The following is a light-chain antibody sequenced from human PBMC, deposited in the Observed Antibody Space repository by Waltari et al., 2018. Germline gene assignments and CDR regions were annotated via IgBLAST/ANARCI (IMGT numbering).Light chain of an antibody. J-gene: IGKJ3*01. CDR3: LQHSNWPRFT. CDR2: DSS. V-gene: IGKV3-11*01. CDR1: QSVSRY. Sequence: DIVLSQSPATLSLSPGERATLSCRASQSVSRYLAWFNQKPGQAPRLLIYDSSHRATGIPVRVRGSGSGTDFTSTFSSLGPEDFAVYYCLQHSNWPRFTFGPGTKVDIK.